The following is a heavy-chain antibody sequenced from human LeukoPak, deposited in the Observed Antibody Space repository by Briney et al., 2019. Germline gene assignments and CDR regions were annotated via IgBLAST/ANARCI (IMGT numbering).Heavy chain of an antibody. V-gene: IGHV3-23*01. Sequence: GGSLRLSCAASGFIINNYGLIWVRQAPGKGLEWVSAISNDGGGTQYADFVKGRFTISRDNSKNTLFLQMSSLRAEDTALYFCAKGSSGYFADLWGQGTLVTVSS. CDR1: GFIINNYG. CDR2: ISNDGGGT. J-gene: IGHJ5*02. CDR3: AKGSSGYFADL. D-gene: IGHD3-22*01.